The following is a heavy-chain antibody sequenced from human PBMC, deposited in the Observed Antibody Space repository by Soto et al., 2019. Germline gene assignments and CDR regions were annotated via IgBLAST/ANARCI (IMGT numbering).Heavy chain of an antibody. CDR2: IYHSGSS. Sequence: SETLSLTCTVSGDSISSADYYWSWIRQPPGRGLEWIAYIYHSGSSYFNPSLKSRLSISVDTSKNLLSLKLRSVTAADTAVYYCARLISGYYFFDYWGQGTLATVSS. CDR1: GDSISSADYY. CDR3: ARLISGYYFFDY. J-gene: IGHJ4*02. V-gene: IGHV4-30-4*01. D-gene: IGHD5-12*01.